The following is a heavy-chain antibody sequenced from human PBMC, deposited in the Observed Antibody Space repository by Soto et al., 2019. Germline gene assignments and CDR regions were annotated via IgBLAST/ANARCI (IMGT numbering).Heavy chain of an antibody. J-gene: IGHJ4*02. CDR1: GSTQSKGL. D-gene: IGHD1-26*01. V-gene: IGHV3-15*01. CDR2: IMSKTDGGTT. CDR3: ITVSGMSPNLLGC. Sequence: PEGSLRLSCATSGSTQSKGLVRWVRQGTGKGLEWVGRIMSKTDGGTTDCAAPVKGRFTISRDDSKSTLYLQMNSLKTEVTAFYSTITVSGMSPNLLGCLGQG.